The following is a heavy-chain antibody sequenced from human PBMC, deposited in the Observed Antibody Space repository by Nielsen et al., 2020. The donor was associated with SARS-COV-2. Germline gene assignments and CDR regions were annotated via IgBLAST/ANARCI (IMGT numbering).Heavy chain of an antibody. CDR3: ARSLGTSDY. V-gene: IGHV1-2*06. CDR1: GYMFTAYH. Sequence: ASVKVSCKASGYMFTAYHVHWVRQAPGQGLEWMGRINPNSGGTDYAQKFQGRVTMTRDTSISTAYMELSRLRSDDTAIYYCARSLGTSDYWGQGTRVIVSS. J-gene: IGHJ4*02. CDR2: INPNSGGT.